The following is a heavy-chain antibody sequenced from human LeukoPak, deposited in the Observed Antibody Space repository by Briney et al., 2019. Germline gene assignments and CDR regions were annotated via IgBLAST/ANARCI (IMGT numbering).Heavy chain of an antibody. J-gene: IGHJ5*02. Sequence: ASVKVSCKASGYTFSNYAMHWVRQAPGQRLEWMGWINAGNGNTKYSQKFQGRVTITRDTSASTAYMELSSLRSEDTAVYYCARDEVRPPGAPYNWFDPWGQGTLVTVSS. CDR3: ARDEVRPPGAPYNWFDP. CDR1: GYTFSNYA. V-gene: IGHV1-3*01. CDR2: INAGNGNT.